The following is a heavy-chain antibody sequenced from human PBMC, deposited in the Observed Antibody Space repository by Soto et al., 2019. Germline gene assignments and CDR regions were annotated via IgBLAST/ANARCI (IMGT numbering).Heavy chain of an antibody. CDR1: GFTFSSYA. CDR3: ARDPYCISTSCYRYFDY. J-gene: IGHJ4*02. D-gene: IGHD2-2*01. V-gene: IGHV3-30-3*01. Sequence: GGSLRLSCEASGFTFSSYAMHWVRQAPGKGLEWVAVISYDGSNKYYAVSVKGRFTISRDNSKNTLYLQMNSLRAEDTAVYYCARDPYCISTSCYRYFDYWGQGTLVTVSS. CDR2: ISYDGSNK.